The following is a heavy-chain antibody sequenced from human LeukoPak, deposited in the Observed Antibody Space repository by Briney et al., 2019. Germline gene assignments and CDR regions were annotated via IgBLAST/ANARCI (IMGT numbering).Heavy chain of an antibody. D-gene: IGHD6-13*01. CDR3: AKSPLIAAASFDY. Sequence: GGSLRLSCAASGFIFSDYGMHWVRQAPGKGLEWVAFIRYDGSNKYYADSVKGRFTISRDNSKNTLYLQMNSLRAEDTAVYYCAKSPLIAAASFDYWGQGTLVTVSS. CDR2: IRYDGSNK. V-gene: IGHV3-30*02. CDR1: GFIFSDYG. J-gene: IGHJ4*02.